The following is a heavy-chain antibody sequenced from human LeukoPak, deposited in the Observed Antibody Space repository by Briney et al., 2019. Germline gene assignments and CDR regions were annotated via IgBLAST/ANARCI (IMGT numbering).Heavy chain of an antibody. V-gene: IGHV5-51*01. D-gene: IGHD6-19*01. Sequence: GDSLKISCKGSGYSFTSYWIGWVRQMPGKGLEWMGIIYPGDSDTRYRPSFQGQVTISADKSISTAYLQWSSLKASDTTMYYCARLRIAVAGRDDAFDIWGQGTMVTVSS. CDR1: GYSFTSYW. J-gene: IGHJ3*02. CDR2: IYPGDSDT. CDR3: ARLRIAVAGRDDAFDI.